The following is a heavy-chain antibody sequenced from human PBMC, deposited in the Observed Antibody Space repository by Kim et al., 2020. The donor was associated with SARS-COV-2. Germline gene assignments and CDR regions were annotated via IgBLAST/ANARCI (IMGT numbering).Heavy chain of an antibody. J-gene: IGHJ5*01. CDR1: GFTFSSFS. D-gene: IGHD2-2*01. Sequence: GGSLRLSCAASGFTFSSFSMAWVRQAPGKGLEWVSSIGSSGGPTYYADSVRGRFTISRDNSKNTLYLQMNSLRDEDTAIYYCARGEAVPAAIWDGFDSWGQGTLVTVSS. CDR3: ARGEAVPAAIWDGFDS. V-gene: IGHV3-23*01. CDR2: IGSSGGPT.